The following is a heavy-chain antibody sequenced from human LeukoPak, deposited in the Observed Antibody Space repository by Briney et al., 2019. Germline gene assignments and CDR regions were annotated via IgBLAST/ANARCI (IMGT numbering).Heavy chain of an antibody. V-gene: IGHV3-23*01. Sequence: GGSLRLSCAASGFTFSSYWMSWVRQAPGQGLEWVSTISSTGGSTYYADSVKGRFTLSRDNSENTLYLQVNSLRAEDTAIYYCAKSAGYHYYYAVDVWGQGTTVTVSS. CDR1: GFTFSSYW. J-gene: IGHJ6*02. CDR2: ISSTGGST. CDR3: AKSAGYHYYYAVDV.